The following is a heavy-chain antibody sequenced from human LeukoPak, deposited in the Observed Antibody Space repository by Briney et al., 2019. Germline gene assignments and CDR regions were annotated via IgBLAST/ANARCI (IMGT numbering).Heavy chain of an antibody. CDR1: KFNFNSYG. D-gene: IGHD6-13*01. V-gene: IGHV3-23*01. CDR3: AKDASYIAAAGIWFDP. Sequence: PGGSLRLSCTTSKFNFNSYGMTWVRQAPGKGLEWVSSISGSGDSTQYAASVQGRLTISRDNSRNTLYLQMNSLRAEDTAVYYCAKDASYIAAAGIWFDPWGQGTLVTVSS. J-gene: IGHJ5*02. CDR2: ISGSGDST.